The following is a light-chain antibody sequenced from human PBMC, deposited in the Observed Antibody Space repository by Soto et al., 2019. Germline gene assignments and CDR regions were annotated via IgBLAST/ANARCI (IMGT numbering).Light chain of an antibody. Sequence: DIQMTQSPSSLSASVGDRVTITCRASQNIGVYLNWYQKKPGEAPKLLIHAASSLHSGVPSTFSGSGSGTDFALTISSLQPDDFATYYCQRYNSHSPLTFGGGTKVDIK. CDR2: AAS. J-gene: IGKJ4*01. V-gene: IGKV1-39*01. CDR1: QNIGVY. CDR3: QRYNSHSPLT.